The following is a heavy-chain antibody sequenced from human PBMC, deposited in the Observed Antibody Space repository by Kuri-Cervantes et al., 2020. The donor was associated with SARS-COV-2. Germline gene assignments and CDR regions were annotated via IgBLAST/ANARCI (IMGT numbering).Heavy chain of an antibody. CDR2: IYPGDSDT. J-gene: IGHJ4*02. CDR1: GYSFSIYW. Sequence: GESLKISCKGSGYSFSIYWIGWVRQMPGKGLEWMGIIYPGDSDTRYSPSFQGQVTISADKSISTAYLQWSSLKASDTAMYYCARRGYCSGGSCYYVDYWGQGTLVTVSS. D-gene: IGHD2-15*01. V-gene: IGHV5-51*01. CDR3: ARRGYCSGGSCYYVDY.